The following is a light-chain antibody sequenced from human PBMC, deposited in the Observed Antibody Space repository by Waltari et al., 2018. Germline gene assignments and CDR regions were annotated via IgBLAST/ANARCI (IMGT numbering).Light chain of an antibody. V-gene: IGKV3-15*01. CDR3: QQYNNWPPLT. J-gene: IGKJ4*01. Sequence: EIVVTQSPATLSVSPGERVTLPCRASQSVRSNLAWYQQKPGQAPRLRIYGASTRATGIPVRFSGSGSGTEFTLTISILQSEDSAVYYCQQYNNWPPLTFGGGTKVEIK. CDR1: QSVRSN. CDR2: GAS.